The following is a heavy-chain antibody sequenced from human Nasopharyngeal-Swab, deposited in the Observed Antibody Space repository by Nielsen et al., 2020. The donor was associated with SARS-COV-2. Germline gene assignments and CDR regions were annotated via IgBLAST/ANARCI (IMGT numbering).Heavy chain of an antibody. Sequence: GGSLRLSCAASGFTFSIHGRHWVRQAPGKGLEWVAGAPHHGSGIFYADSVKGRFTISRDNSKNTVYLQLNTLRPEDTAVYYCARGQEFGYYYYMDVWGKGTAVTVSS. V-gene: IGHV3-30*03. CDR1: GFTFSIHG. CDR2: APHHGSGI. D-gene: IGHD3-3*01. CDR3: ARGQEFGYYYYMDV. J-gene: IGHJ6*03.